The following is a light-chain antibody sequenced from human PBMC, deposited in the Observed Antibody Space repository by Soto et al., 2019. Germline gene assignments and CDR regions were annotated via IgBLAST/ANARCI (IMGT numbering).Light chain of an antibody. CDR2: EVS. V-gene: IGLV2-18*02. CDR3: SSFTSSNTWV. Sequence: QSVLTQPPSVSGSPGQSVTISGTGASGDVDPYNRVSWYQQPPGTAPKLMIYEVSYRPSGVPDRFSGSKSGNTASLTISGLQAEDEADYYCSSFTSSNTWVFGGGTKLTVL. J-gene: IGLJ3*02. CDR1: SGDVDPYNR.